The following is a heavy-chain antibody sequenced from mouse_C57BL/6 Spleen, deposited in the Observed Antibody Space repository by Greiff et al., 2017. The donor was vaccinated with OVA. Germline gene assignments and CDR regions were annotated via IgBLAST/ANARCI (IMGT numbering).Heavy chain of an antibody. D-gene: IGHD1-1*01. CDR3: VSGYYGTGFAY. Sequence: EVQGVESGGGLVQPKGSLKLSCAASGFSFNTYAMNWVRQAPGKGLEWVARIRSKSNNYATYYADSVKDRFTISRDDSESMLYLQMNNLKTEDTAMYYCVSGYYGTGFAYWGQGTLVTVSA. CDR2: IRSKSNNYAT. J-gene: IGHJ3*01. V-gene: IGHV10-1*01. CDR1: GFSFNTYA.